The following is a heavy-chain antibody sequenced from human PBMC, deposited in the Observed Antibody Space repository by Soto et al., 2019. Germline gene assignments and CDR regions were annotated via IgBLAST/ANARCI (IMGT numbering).Heavy chain of an antibody. J-gene: IGHJ2*01. CDR2: IIPITGTT. D-gene: IGHD3-22*01. CDR3: AREYSSSAQYLYFDV. V-gene: IGHV1-69*01. Sequence: QVQLVQSGAEVKKPGSSVNVSCKVSGGIFSSYAIGWLRQAPGQGLAWMAGIIPITGTTNRAQKFQGRVTVTADESTTTVYMELSSLTAEDTAVYYCAREYSSSAQYLYFDVWGRGTLVTVSS. CDR1: GGIFSSYA.